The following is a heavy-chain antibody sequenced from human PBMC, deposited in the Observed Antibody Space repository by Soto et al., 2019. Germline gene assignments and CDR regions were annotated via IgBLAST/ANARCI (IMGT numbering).Heavy chain of an antibody. Sequence: QVQLVESGGGVVQPGRSLRLSCAASGFTFSSYGMHWVRQAPGKGLEWVAVISYDGSNKYYADSVKGRFTISRDNSKNALSLQMNSLSAGDTALYYCAKEHFSIVGATTYYYYYGMDVWGQGTTVTVSS. CDR3: AKEHFSIVGATTYYYYYGMDV. D-gene: IGHD1-26*01. J-gene: IGHJ6*02. CDR2: ISYDGSNK. CDR1: GFTFSSYG. V-gene: IGHV3-30*18.